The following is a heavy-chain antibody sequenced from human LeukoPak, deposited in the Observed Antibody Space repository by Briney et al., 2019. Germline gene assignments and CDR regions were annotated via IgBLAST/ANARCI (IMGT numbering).Heavy chain of an antibody. CDR1: GGSISSNNYY. CDR2: IYYSGST. J-gene: IGHJ4*02. CDR3: ARLSLDYYDSSGSFYYFDY. V-gene: IGHV4-39*01. Sequence: SETLSLTCTVSGGSISSNNYYWGWIRQPPGKGLKWIGSIYYSGSTYYNPSLKSRVTISVDTSKNQFSLRLSSVTAADTAVYYCARLSLDYYDSSGSFYYFDYWGQGTLVTVSS. D-gene: IGHD3-22*01.